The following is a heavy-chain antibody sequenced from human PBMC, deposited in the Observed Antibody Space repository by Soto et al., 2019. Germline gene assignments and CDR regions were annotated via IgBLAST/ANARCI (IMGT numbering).Heavy chain of an antibody. J-gene: IGHJ4*02. Sequence: PGGSLRLSCAASGFTFSNAWMNWVRQAPGKGLEWVGRIKSKTDGGTTDYAAPVKGRFTISRDDSKNTLYLQMNSLKTEDTAVYYCMAPEMATIDPFDYWGQGTLVTVS. CDR3: MAPEMATIDPFDY. D-gene: IGHD5-12*01. CDR2: IKSKTDGGTT. CDR1: GFTFSNAW. V-gene: IGHV3-15*07.